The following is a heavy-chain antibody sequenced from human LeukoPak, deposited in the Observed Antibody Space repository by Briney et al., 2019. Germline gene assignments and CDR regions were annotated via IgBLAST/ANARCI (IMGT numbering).Heavy chain of an antibody. CDR3: EKDRNGGWYGGGYFDY. CDR1: GFTFDDYA. Sequence: PGGSLRLSCAASGFTFDDYAMHWVRQAPGKGLEWVSGISWNSGSIGYADSVKGRFTISRDNAKNSLYLQMNSLRAEDAALYYCEKDRNGGWYGGGYFDYWGQGTLVTVSS. J-gene: IGHJ4*02. CDR2: ISWNSGSI. D-gene: IGHD6-19*01. V-gene: IGHV3-9*01.